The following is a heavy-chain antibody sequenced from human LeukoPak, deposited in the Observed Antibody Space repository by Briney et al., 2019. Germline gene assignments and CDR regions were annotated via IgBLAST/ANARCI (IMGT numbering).Heavy chain of an antibody. CDR1: GFPVRSNY. CDR2: NYSGGST. Sequence: GGSRELSLAAPGFPVRSNYKSWGRPAPGKGLEWVSVNYSGGSTYYADSVKGQFTISRDNSKNTLYLQMNSLRAEDTAVYYCARDSGRRPFDYWGQGTLVTVSS. V-gene: IGHV3-66*02. CDR3: ARDSGRRPFDY. J-gene: IGHJ4*02.